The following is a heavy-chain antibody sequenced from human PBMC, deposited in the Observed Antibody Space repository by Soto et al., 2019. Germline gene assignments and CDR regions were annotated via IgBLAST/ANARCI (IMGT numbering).Heavy chain of an antibody. D-gene: IGHD3-3*01. J-gene: IGHJ6*02. CDR2: ISSSSSYI. CDR3: AKDNSITIFGVVIISPDYYYGMDV. CDR1: GFTFSSYN. Sequence: GGSLRLSCEASGFTFSSYNMNWVRQAPGKGLEWVSSISSSSSYIYYADSVKGRFTISRDNSKNTLYLQMNSLRAEDTAVYYCAKDNSITIFGVVIISPDYYYGMDVWGQGTTVTVSS. V-gene: IGHV3-21*01.